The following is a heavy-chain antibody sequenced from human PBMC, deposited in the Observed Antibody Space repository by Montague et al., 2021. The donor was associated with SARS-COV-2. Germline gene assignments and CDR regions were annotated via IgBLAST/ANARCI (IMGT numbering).Heavy chain of an antibody. V-gene: IGHV4-59*01. Sequence: SETLSLTCEVSGGSIRSYYWSWIRQSPGKVLEWIGYVHYTGSTKYNPSLKTRVTLSLDTPKNHFSLRLNSVTAADTAVYYCARAQNICFIANCVNYFDLWGLGALVSASS. CDR3: ARAQNICFIANCVNYFDL. CDR1: GGSIRSYY. D-gene: IGHD1-1*01. CDR2: VHYTGST. J-gene: IGHJ4*02.